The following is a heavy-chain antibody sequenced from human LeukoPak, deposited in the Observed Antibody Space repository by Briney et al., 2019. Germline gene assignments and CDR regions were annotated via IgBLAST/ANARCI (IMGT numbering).Heavy chain of an antibody. Sequence: SETLSLTCTVSGGSISSYYWSWTRQPPGKGLEWIGYIYYSGSTNYNPSLKSRVTISVDTSKNQFSLKLSSVTATDTAVYYCAGSELPHYFDYWGQGTLVTVSS. D-gene: IGHD1-26*01. V-gene: IGHV4-59*08. CDR2: IYYSGST. J-gene: IGHJ4*02. CDR3: AGSELPHYFDY. CDR1: GGSISSYY.